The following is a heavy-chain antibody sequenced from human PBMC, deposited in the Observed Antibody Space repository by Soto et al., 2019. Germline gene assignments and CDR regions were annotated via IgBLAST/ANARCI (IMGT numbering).Heavy chain of an antibody. J-gene: IGHJ2*01. CDR2: IVVGSGNT. Sequence: MQLVQSGPEVKKPGTSVKVSCKASGFTFSRSTLQWVRQARGQRLEWIGWIVVGSGNTNYAQKFQERVTITRHMSTSTAYMELSSLRSEDTAVYYCVSPDYGDYWYSHLWGRGTLVTVSS. D-gene: IGHD4-17*01. V-gene: IGHV1-58*01. CDR3: VSPDYGDYWYSHL. CDR1: GFTFSRST.